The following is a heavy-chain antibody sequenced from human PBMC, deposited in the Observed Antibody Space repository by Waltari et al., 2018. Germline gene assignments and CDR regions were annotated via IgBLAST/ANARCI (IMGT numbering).Heavy chain of an antibody. CDR3: VRLEDCTGPGGHCYSGDPFALDV. CDR1: GGSFSGYY. V-gene: IGHV4-34*02. J-gene: IGHJ6*02. D-gene: IGHD2-15*01. Sequence: QVQLQQWGAGLLQSSETLSLTCAVYGGSFSGYYWGWVRQPPGKGLEGIGEINHAGYTNHNPSLRSRVTMSADTSKSQFSLKLNSVTAADTAVYYCVRLEDCTGPGGHCYSGDPFALDVWGQGTTVTVSS. CDR2: INHAGYT.